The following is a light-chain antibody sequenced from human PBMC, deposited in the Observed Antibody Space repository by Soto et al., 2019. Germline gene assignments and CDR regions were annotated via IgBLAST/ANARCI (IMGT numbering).Light chain of an antibody. CDR3: QESHTSGT. Sequence: DIPMTQSPSSLSASVGDRVTITCRASQSISGYLSWYQQKPGKAPKLLIYAASSLQSGVPSRFSGSGSGTDFTLTISSLLPEDFATYFCQESHTSGTFGQGTKLEV. CDR1: QSISGY. V-gene: IGKV1-39*01. CDR2: AAS. J-gene: IGKJ2*01.